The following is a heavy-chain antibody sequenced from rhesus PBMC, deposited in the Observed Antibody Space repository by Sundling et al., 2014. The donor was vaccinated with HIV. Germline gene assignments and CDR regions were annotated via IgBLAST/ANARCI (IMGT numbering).Heavy chain of an antibody. J-gene: IGHJ4*01. V-gene: IGHV4-165*01. CDR1: GGSFSGYY. CDR3: ARKGHNIWTAYYDY. CDR2: ISGRTGSP. D-gene: IGHD3-3*01. Sequence: QVQLQESGPGLVKPSETLSLTCAVSGGSFSGYYWGWIRQPPGKGLEWIGYISGRTGSPYYNPSLESRVTFSADTSKNHLSLKLTSVTAADTAMYYCARKGHNIWTAYYDYWGRRSPGHRLL.